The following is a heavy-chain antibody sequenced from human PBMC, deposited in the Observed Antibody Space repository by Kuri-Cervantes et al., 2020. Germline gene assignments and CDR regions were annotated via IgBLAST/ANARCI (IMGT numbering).Heavy chain of an antibody. Sequence: GGSLRLSCAASGFTFSSYAMHWVRQAPGKGLEWVAVISYDGSNKYYADSVKGRFTISRDNAENSLYLQMNSLRDEDTAMYYCARDFWNSDGDRMFDYWGQGTLVTVSS. J-gene: IGHJ4*02. V-gene: IGHV3-30-3*01. CDR2: ISYDGSNK. CDR3: ARDFWNSDGDRMFDY. D-gene: IGHD2/OR15-2a*01. CDR1: GFTFSSYA.